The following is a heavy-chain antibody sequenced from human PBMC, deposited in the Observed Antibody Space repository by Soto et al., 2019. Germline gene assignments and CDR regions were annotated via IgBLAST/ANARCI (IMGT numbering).Heavy chain of an antibody. CDR1: GFTFSSYA. D-gene: IGHD2-21*01. Sequence: EVQLLESGGGLVQPGGSLRLSCAASGFTFSSYAMSWVRQAPGKGLEWVSAISGSGGSTYYADSVKGRFTISRDNSKNTLYLQMNSLRAEDTAVYYCAKDLARLVFRAANAFDIWGQGTMVTVSS. CDR2: ISGSGGST. J-gene: IGHJ3*02. V-gene: IGHV3-23*01. CDR3: AKDLARLVFRAANAFDI.